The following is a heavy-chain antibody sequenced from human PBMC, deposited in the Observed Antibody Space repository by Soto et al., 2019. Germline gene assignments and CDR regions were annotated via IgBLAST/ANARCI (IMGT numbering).Heavy chain of an antibody. CDR3: ARAGYSYGSHFDY. V-gene: IGHV1-2*04. Sequence: ASVKVSCKASGYTFTGYYMHWVRQAPGQGLEWMGWINPNSGGTNYAQKFQGWVTMTRDTSISTAYMELSRLRSDDTAVYYCARAGYSYGSHFDYWGQGTLVTVSS. J-gene: IGHJ4*02. CDR2: INPNSGGT. D-gene: IGHD5-18*01. CDR1: GYTFTGYY.